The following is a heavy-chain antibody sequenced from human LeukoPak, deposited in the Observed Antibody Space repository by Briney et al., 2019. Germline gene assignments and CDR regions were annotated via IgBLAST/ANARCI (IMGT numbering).Heavy chain of an antibody. D-gene: IGHD3-10*01. CDR1: GGTFSSYA. V-gene: IGHV1-69*05. CDR2: IIPIFGTA. J-gene: IGHJ5*02. CDR3: ARGGITMVRGVIANGGNWFDP. Sequence: SVKVSCKASGGTFSSYAISWVRQAPGQGLEWMGRIIPIFGTANYARKFQGRVTITTDESTSTAYMELSSLRSEDTAVYYCARGGITMVRGVIANGGNWFDPWGQGTLVTVSS.